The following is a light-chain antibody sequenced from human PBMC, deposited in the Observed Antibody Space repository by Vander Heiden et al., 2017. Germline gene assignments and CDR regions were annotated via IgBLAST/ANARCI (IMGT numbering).Light chain of an antibody. CDR1: SSNIGAGYE. CDR2: CNS. CDR3: RSDGNSISGHVV. V-gene: IGLV1-40*01. J-gene: IGLJ2*01. Sequence: QSVLTQPPSVSGAPGQRGTITCTVSSSNIGAGYEVLCYQQLPGTAPPLLVVCNSNRPSGVPDRFSGAKYGASASTVTNGRQDADEAAEYCRSDGNSISGHVVFGGGTKLTVL.